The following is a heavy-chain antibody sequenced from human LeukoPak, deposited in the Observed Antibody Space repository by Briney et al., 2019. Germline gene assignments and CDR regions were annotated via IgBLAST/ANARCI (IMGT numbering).Heavy chain of an antibody. J-gene: IGHJ3*02. CDR1: GFTFSNYP. CDR3: ARDLFLSAFDI. D-gene: IGHD3-10*02. CDR2: ISYDGDNK. V-gene: IGHV3-30-3*01. Sequence: GGSLRLSCAASGFTFSNYPMHWVRQAPGKGLEWVAVISYDGDNKYYVDSVKGRFTISRDNTKNTLYLQMNSLRAEDTAVYYCARDLFLSAFDIWGQGTMVTVSS.